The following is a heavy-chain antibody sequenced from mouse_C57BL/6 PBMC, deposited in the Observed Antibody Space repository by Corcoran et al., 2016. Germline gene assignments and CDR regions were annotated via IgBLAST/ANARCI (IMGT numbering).Heavy chain of an antibody. D-gene: IGHD2-3*01. V-gene: IGHV9-3*01. CDR1: GYTFTTYG. CDR2: INTYSGVP. Sequence: QIQLVQSGPELKKPGETVKISCKASGYTFTTYGMSWVKQAPGKGLKWMGWINTYSGVPTYADDFKGRFAFSLETSASTAYLQINNLKNEDTATYFCARTSDGYYRHWYFDVWGTGTTVTVSS. J-gene: IGHJ1*03. CDR3: ARTSDGYYRHWYFDV.